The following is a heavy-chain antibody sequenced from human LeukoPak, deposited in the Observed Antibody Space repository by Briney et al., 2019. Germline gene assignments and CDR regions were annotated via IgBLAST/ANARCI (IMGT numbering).Heavy chain of an antibody. CDR2: IYDSGST. V-gene: IGHV4-59*12. CDR3: TRDTGTTGEVKFDP. Sequence: SETLSLTCTVSGGSISSYYWSWIRQPPGKGLEWIGYIYDSGSTNYNPSLKGRVTMSVDTSKSQFSLNLMSVTAADTAVYYCTRDTGTTGEVKFDPWGQGTLVTVSS. D-gene: IGHD4-17*01. CDR1: GGSISSYY. J-gene: IGHJ5*02.